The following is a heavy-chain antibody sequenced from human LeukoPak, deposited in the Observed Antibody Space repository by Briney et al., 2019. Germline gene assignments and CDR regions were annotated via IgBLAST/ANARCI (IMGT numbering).Heavy chain of an antibody. Sequence: PGESLRLSCAVSGFTLSGYWIHWVRQAPGKGLVWIARINPDGSTTSYADSVQGRFTISRDNAKDTLYLQMHSLRAEDTAVYYCARDFHGAQDYWGQGTLVTVSS. CDR3: ARDFHGAQDY. D-gene: IGHD4-17*01. CDR2: INPDGSTT. J-gene: IGHJ4*02. CDR1: GFTLSGYW. V-gene: IGHV3-74*01.